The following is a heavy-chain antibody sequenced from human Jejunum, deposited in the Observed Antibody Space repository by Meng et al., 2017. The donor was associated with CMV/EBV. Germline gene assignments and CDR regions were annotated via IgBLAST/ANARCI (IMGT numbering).Heavy chain of an antibody. Sequence: CYTSGYTFTRFGITCMRHAPGQGLVWLVCSSPYNGDTEYPQNLKGIVTLTTDTSTTTTYMELTSLRSDATATYYCTGDGLQYYEGSTYWGQGTPVTVSS. V-gene: IGHV1-18*01. CDR1: GYTFTRFG. D-gene: IGHD3-16*01. J-gene: IGHJ4*02. CDR2: SSPYNGDT. CDR3: TGDGLQYYEGSTY.